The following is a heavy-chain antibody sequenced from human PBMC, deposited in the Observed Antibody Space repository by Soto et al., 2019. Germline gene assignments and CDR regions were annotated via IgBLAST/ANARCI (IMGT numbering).Heavy chain of an antibody. Sequence: ESGGGVVQPGRSLRLSCAASGFTFSSYGMHWVRQAPGKGLEWVAVIWYDGSNKYYADSVKGRFTISRDNSKNTLYLQMNSLRAEDTAVYYCARDQGYYGSGSYPPLDYYYGMDVWGQGTTVTVSS. CDR1: GFTFSSYG. CDR3: ARDQGYYGSGSYPPLDYYYGMDV. D-gene: IGHD3-10*01. V-gene: IGHV3-33*01. CDR2: IWYDGSNK. J-gene: IGHJ6*02.